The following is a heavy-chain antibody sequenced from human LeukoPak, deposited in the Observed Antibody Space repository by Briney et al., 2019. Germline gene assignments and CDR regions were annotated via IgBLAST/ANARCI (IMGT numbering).Heavy chain of an antibody. J-gene: IGHJ4*02. V-gene: IGHV3-30*18. Sequence: GGSLRLSCAASGCTFSSFGMHWVRQAPGKGLEWVAVMSYDASNKYYPDSVKGRFTISRDNSKNTLYLQMNSLRAEDTAVYYCAKGYYDILTGYYKSDYFDYWGQGTLVTVSS. CDR2: MSYDASNK. D-gene: IGHD3-9*01. CDR3: AKGYYDILTGYYKSDYFDY. CDR1: GCTFSSFG.